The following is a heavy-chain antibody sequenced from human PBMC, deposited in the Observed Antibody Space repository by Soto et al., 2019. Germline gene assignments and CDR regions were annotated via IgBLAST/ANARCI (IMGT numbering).Heavy chain of an antibody. CDR2: ISSATTTI. J-gene: IGHJ4*02. Sequence: EVQLVESGGGLVQPGGSLRLSCAASGFTFSSYSMHWVRQAPGKGLEWVSYISSATTTIYYADSVKGRFTISRDNAKNSLYLQMNSLRADDTAVYYCARGIAAAGPKLDYWGQGTLVTVSS. CDR1: GFTFSSYS. D-gene: IGHD6-13*01. V-gene: IGHV3-48*01. CDR3: ARGIAAAGPKLDY.